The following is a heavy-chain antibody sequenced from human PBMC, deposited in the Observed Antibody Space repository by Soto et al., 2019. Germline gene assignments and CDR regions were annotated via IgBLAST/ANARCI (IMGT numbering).Heavy chain of an antibody. V-gene: IGHV5-51*01. J-gene: IGHJ4*02. Sequence: GESLKISCKASEYSFTSDWVGWVRQMPGKGLEWMGIIYPGDSDTRYSPSFQGQVTITADKSISTAYLQWSSLKASDSAMYYCARLKDSSFDCWGQGTLVTVSS. CDR3: ARLKDSSFDC. CDR2: IYPGDSDT. D-gene: IGHD4-4*01. CDR1: EYSFTSDW.